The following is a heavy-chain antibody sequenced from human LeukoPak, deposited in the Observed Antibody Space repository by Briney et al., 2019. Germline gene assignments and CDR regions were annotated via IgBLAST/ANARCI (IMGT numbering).Heavy chain of an antibody. CDR3: ARGSPSGSYTFDY. J-gene: IGHJ4*02. D-gene: IGHD1-26*01. V-gene: IGHV4-34*01. Sequence: SETLSLTCAVYGGSFSGYYWSWIRQPPGKGLEWIGKINHSGSTNYNPSLKSRVTISVDTSKNQFSLKLSSVTAADTAVYYCARGSPSGSYTFDYWGQGTLVTVSS. CDR2: INHSGST. CDR1: GGSFSGYY.